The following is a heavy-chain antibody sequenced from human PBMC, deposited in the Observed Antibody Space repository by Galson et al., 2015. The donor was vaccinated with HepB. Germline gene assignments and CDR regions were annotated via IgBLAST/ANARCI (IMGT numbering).Heavy chain of an antibody. V-gene: IGHV3-33*08. CDR1: GFTFSDYY. D-gene: IGHD5-18*01. J-gene: IGHJ6*03. CDR3: VRDAKMDTGIDYMDV. Sequence: ASGFTFSDYYMSWIRQAPGKGLEWVAVIWYDGNSKQYADSVKGRFTISRDNSRNTVYLQMNTLRVEDTAVYYCVRDAKMDTGIDYMDVWGKGTTVTVSS. CDR2: IWYDGNSK.